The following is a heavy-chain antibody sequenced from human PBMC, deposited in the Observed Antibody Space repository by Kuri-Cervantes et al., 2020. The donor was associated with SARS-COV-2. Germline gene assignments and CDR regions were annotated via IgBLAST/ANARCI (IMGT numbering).Heavy chain of an antibody. Sequence: GGSLRLSCKASGGTFSSYAISWVRQAPGQGLEWMGGIIPIFGTANYAQKFQGRVTITADESTSTAYMELSSLRSEDTAVYYCARDTRGGLFQPDAFDIWGQGTMVTGSS. CDR3: ARDTRGGLFQPDAFDI. V-gene: IGHV1-69*01. J-gene: IGHJ3*02. CDR2: IIPIFGTA. CDR1: GGTFSSYA. D-gene: IGHD3-22*01.